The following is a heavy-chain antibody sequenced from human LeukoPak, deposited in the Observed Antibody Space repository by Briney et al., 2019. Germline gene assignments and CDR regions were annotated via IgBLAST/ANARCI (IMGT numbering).Heavy chain of an antibody. CDR3: AKDLASGYDSGWFDP. J-gene: IGHJ5*02. V-gene: IGHV3-23*01. D-gene: IGHD3-22*01. Sequence: GGSLRLSCAASGFSFSSYAMNWVRQAPGRGLEWVSMMSGSAGSAYYADSVKGRFIISRDNSKNTLYLQMNSLRADDTAVYYCAKDLASGYDSGWFDPWGQGTLVTVSS. CDR2: MSGSAGSA. CDR1: GFSFSSYA.